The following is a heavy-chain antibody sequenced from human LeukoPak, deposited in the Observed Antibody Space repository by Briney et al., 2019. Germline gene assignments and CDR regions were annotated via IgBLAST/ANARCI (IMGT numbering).Heavy chain of an antibody. Sequence: SVKVSCKASGGTFSSYAISWVRQAPGQGLEWMGGIIPIFGTANYAQKFQGRVTITADESTSTAYMELSSLRSEDTAVYYCARGSRPHYDFWSGPPDAFDIWGRGTMVTVSS. CDR3: ARGSRPHYDFWSGPPDAFDI. CDR1: GGTFSSYA. D-gene: IGHD3-3*01. J-gene: IGHJ3*02. V-gene: IGHV1-69*01. CDR2: IIPIFGTA.